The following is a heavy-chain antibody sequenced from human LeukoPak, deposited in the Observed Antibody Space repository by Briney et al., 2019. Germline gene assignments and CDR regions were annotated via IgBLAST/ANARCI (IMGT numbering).Heavy chain of an antibody. CDR2: ISGRSGTT. CDR1: GFTFSSYS. CDR3: APLYRPRIAVAGTQYNWFDP. V-gene: IGHV3-23*01. J-gene: IGHJ5*02. D-gene: IGHD6-19*01. Sequence: GGSLRLSCAASGFTFSSYSMNWVRQAPGKGLEWVSAISGRSGTTYYADSVKGRFTISRDNSKNTLYLQMNSLRAEDTAVYYCAPLYRPRIAVAGTQYNWFDPWGQGTLVTVSS.